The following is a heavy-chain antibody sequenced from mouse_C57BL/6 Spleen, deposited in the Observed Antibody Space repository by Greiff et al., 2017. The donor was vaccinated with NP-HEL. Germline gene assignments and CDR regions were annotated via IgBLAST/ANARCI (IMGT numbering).Heavy chain of an antibody. CDR1: GYTFTDYY. V-gene: IGHV1-76*01. CDR3: ARFYGSSGKYFDY. CDR2: IYPGSGNT. Sequence: QVQLQQSGAELVRPGASVKLSCKASGYTFTDYYINWVKQRPGQGLEWIARIYPGSGNTYYNEKFKGKATLTAEKSSSTAYMQLSSLTSEDSAVYFCARFYGSSGKYFDYWGQGTTLTVSS. D-gene: IGHD1-1*01. J-gene: IGHJ2*01.